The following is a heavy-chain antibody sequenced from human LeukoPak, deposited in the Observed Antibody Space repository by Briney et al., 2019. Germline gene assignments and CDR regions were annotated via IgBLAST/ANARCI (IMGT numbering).Heavy chain of an antibody. CDR2: IYYSDII. CDR1: GGSISSCGYH. CDR3: ARLGYGDYPNWFDP. Sequence: PSQTLTLTCTVSGGSISSCGYHWTWIPQHPGKGLVWFGYIYYSDIISYNPALTIRVTITVYTAQKKFSLKVRSVTVADTTLHYWARLGYGDYPNWFDPWGQGTLVTVSS. V-gene: IGHV4-31*03. D-gene: IGHD4-17*01. J-gene: IGHJ5*02.